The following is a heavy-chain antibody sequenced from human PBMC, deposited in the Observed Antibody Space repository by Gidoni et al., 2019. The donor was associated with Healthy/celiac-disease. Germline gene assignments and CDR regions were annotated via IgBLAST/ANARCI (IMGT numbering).Heavy chain of an antibody. V-gene: IGHV1-46*01. J-gene: IGHJ4*02. D-gene: IGHD2-15*01. CDR1: GYTFTSYY. CDR3: ARSDCSGGSCYRN. Sequence: QVQLVQSGAEVKKPGASVKVSCKASGYTFTSYYLHWVRQAPGQGLEWMGIINPSGGSTSYAQKFQGRVTMTRDTSTSTVYMELSSLRSEDTAVYYCARSDCSGGSCYRNWGQGTLVTVSS. CDR2: INPSGGST.